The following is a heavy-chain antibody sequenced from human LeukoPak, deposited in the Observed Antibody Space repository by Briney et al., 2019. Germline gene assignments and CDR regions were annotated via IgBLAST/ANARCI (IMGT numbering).Heavy chain of an antibody. CDR1: GASVNSGNYY. D-gene: IGHD1-26*01. Sequence: SETLSLTCAVSGASVNSGNYYWTWIRQPAGKRLEWIGRIYTSGSTNYNPSLKSRVTISIDASKNQFSLRLSSVTAADTAVYYCTRGGELMNFWGQGTLVTVSS. CDR3: TRGGELMNF. V-gene: IGHV4-61*02. CDR2: IYTSGST. J-gene: IGHJ4*02.